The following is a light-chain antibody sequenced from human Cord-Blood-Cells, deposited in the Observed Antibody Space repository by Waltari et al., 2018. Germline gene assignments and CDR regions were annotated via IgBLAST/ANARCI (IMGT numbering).Light chain of an antibody. CDR3: CSYAGSYTFAV. J-gene: IGLJ2*01. V-gene: IGLV2-11*01. CDR1: SSDVGGYNY. Sequence: QSALTQPRSVSGSPGQSVTISCTGTSSDVGGYNYVSWYQQHPGKAPKLMIYDVSKRPSGVPDRFPGSKSGNTASLTISGLQAEDEADYYCCSYAGSYTFAVFGGGTKLTVI. CDR2: DVS.